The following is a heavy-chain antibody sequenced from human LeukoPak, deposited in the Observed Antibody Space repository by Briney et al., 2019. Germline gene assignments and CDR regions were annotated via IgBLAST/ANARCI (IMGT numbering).Heavy chain of an antibody. D-gene: IGHD4-23*01. V-gene: IGHV4-39*01. CDR1: VGSIISSSKF. Sequence: SETLSLTCTLSVGSIISSSKFWGWIRQPPGKGLEWLGSVRPSATTYYNPSPRSRVAISVDTSKNKSPLPLSSVPGADSAVYFCAGHDDYPSNSQPAGFDVWGQGTMVTVSS. CDR2: VRPSATT. CDR3: AGHDDYPSNSQPAGFDV. J-gene: IGHJ3*01.